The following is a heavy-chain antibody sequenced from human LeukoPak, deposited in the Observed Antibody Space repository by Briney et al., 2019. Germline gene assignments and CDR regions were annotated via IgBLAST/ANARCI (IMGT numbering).Heavy chain of an antibody. J-gene: IGHJ3*02. CDR1: GGSFSGYY. CDR2: INHSGST. Sequence: PSETLSLTCAVYGGSFSGYYWSWIRQPPGKGLEWIGEINHSGSTNYNPSLKSRVTISVDTSKNQFSLKLSSVTAADTAVYYCARGKVYYDFWSGYYIGAFDIWGQGTMVTVSS. CDR3: ARGKVYYDFWSGYYIGAFDI. D-gene: IGHD3-3*01. V-gene: IGHV4-34*01.